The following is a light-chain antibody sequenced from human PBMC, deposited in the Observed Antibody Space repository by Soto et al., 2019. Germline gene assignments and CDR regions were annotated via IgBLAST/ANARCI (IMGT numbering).Light chain of an antibody. V-gene: IGLV2-8*01. CDR1: SSDVGGYDY. J-gene: IGLJ1*01. Sequence: QSALTQHPSASGSPGQSVTISCTGTSSDVGGYDYVSWYQQRPGKAPKLLIHEVTKRPSGVPDRFSGSKSGNTASLTVSGLQAEDEADYYCSSYAGRTLYVFGTGTKVTVL. CDR2: EVT. CDR3: SSYAGRTLYV.